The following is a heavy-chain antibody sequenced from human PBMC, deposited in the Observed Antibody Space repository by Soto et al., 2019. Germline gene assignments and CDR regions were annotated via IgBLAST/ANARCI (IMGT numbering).Heavy chain of an antibody. Sequence: SETLSLTCTVSGGSISSYYWSWIRQPPGKGLEWIGYIYYSGSTNYNPSLKSRVTISVDTSKNQFSLKLSSVTAADTAVYYCARATPAAGYSYGYWGQGTLVTVSS. CDR2: IYYSGST. V-gene: IGHV4-59*01. D-gene: IGHD5-18*01. CDR1: GGSISSYY. J-gene: IGHJ4*02. CDR3: ARATPAAGYSYGY.